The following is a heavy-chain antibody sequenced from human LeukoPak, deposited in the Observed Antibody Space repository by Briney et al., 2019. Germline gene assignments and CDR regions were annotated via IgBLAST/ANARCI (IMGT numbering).Heavy chain of an antibody. J-gene: IGHJ4*02. Sequence: GASVKVSCKASGYTFTSYGMSWVRQAPGQGLEWMGGIIPIFGTTNYAQKFQGRVTITADKSTNIVYMELSSLRSEDTAVYYCARGARSPTWDYWGQGTLVTVSS. CDR2: IIPIFGTT. D-gene: IGHD3-16*01. CDR3: ARGARSPTWDY. V-gene: IGHV1-69*06. CDR1: GYTFTSYG.